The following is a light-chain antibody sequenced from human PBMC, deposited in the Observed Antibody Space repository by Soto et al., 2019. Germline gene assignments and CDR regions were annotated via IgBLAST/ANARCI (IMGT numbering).Light chain of an antibody. Sequence: EIVLTQSPATLSSFPGERATLSCRASQAVNTRLAWYQHKPGQAPRLLIYLTSNRATGIPARFSGSGSGTDFTLTISGLEPEDSAVYYCQQRSNWPLTFGGGTKVDIK. V-gene: IGKV3-11*01. CDR1: QAVNTR. CDR3: QQRSNWPLT. J-gene: IGKJ4*01. CDR2: LTS.